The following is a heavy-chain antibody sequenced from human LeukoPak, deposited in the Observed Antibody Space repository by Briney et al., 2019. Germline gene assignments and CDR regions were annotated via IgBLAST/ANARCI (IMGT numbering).Heavy chain of an antibody. V-gene: IGHV3-11*01. Sequence: PGGSLRLSCATSGFPFSDYYMSWIRQVPGKGLEWLSLISENRGDVTRYGGSVRGRFTISRDNAKNSLYLQMNSLRDEDTAVYYCAKDINRSYVNPGGWLPPGVFDYWGQGTLVTVSS. CDR3: AKDINRSYVNPGGWLPPGVFDY. J-gene: IGHJ4*02. CDR2: ISENRGDVT. D-gene: IGHD3-16*01. CDR1: GFPFSDYY.